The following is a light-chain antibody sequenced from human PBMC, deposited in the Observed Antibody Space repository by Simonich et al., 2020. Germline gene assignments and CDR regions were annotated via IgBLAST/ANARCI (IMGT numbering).Light chain of an antibody. V-gene: IGKV1-39*01. CDR1: KSNSSY. J-gene: IGKJ4*01. Sequence: DIQMTQSPSSLSASVGDRVTITCRASKSNSSYLTWDQQKPGKAPKLLIYAASSLQSGVPSRFSGSGSGTDFTLTISSLQPEDFATYYCQQSYSTPLTFGGGTKVEIK. CDR2: AAS. CDR3: QQSYSTPLT.